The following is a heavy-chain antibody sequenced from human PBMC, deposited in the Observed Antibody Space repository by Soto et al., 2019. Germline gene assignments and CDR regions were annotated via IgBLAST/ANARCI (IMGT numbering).Heavy chain of an antibody. Sequence: SVKVACRASGGTFSSYAISWVRQAPGQGLEWMGGIIPIFGTANYAQKFQGRVTITADESTSTAYMELSSLRSEDTTVYYCARRPGSSCYHYWYFDIWSRGTLVTV. V-gene: IGHV1-69*13. CDR3: ARRPGSSCYHYWYFDI. CDR1: GGTFSSYA. D-gene: IGHD3-22*01. J-gene: IGHJ2*01. CDR2: IIPIFGTA.